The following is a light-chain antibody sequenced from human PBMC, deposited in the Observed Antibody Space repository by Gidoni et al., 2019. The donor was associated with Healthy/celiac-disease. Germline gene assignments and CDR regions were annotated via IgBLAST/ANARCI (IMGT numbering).Light chain of an antibody. J-gene: IGKJ2*01. CDR1: QSISSW. Sequence: DIQRTQSPSTLSASVGDRVTITCRASQSISSWLAWYQQKPGKAPKLLIYDASSLESGVPSRFRGSGSGTEFTLTISSLQPDDFATYYCQQYNSILKTFGQGTKLEIK. V-gene: IGKV1-5*01. CDR3: QQYNSILKT. CDR2: DAS.